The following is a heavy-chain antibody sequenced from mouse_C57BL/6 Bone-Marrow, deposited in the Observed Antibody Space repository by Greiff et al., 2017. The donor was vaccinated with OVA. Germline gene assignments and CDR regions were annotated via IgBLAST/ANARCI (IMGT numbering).Heavy chain of an antibody. CDR2: IYPGDGDT. CDR3: ARFRYYGSSPLDY. V-gene: IGHV1-82*01. D-gene: IGHD1-1*01. Sequence: QVQLQQSGPELVKPGASVKISCKASGYAFSSSWMNWVKQRPGKGLEWIGRIYPGDGDTNYNGKFKGKATLTADKSSSTAYMQLSSLTSEDSAVYFCARFRYYGSSPLDYWGQGTTLTVSS. CDR1: GYAFSSSW. J-gene: IGHJ2*01.